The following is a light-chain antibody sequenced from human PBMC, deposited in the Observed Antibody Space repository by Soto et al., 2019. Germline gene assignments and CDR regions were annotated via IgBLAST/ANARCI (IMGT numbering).Light chain of an antibody. Sequence: QSVLTQPPSLSGAPGQRVTISCTGSISNIGAGYDVYWYQQLPGTAPKLLIYGNSNRPSGVPDRFSGSKSGTSASLAITGLQAEDEADYYCQSYDSSLSVFGTGTK. CDR3: QSYDSSLSV. CDR2: GNS. V-gene: IGLV1-40*01. CDR1: ISNIGAGYD. J-gene: IGLJ1*01.